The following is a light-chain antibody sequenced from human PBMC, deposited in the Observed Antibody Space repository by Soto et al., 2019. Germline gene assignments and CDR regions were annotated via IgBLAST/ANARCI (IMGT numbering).Light chain of an antibody. CDR2: WAS. CDR1: QNILYTNNKNY. CDR3: QQRYSAPLT. J-gene: IGKJ4*01. V-gene: IGKV4-1*01. Sequence: DIVMTQSPDSLAVSLGERATINCKSSQNILYTNNKNYLVWYQQKPGQPPKLLISWASTRESGVPDRFSGSGSGTDFTLTISSLQADDVAVYYCQQRYSAPLTFGGGTKEEI.